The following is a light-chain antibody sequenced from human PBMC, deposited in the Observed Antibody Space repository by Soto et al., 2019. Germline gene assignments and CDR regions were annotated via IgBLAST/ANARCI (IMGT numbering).Light chain of an antibody. V-gene: IGLV1-44*01. CDR2: SDD. CDR1: SSNIGSNA. Sequence: QSVLTQPPSASGTPGQRVTISCSGSSSNIGSNAVNWYQQVPGTAPKLLIYSDDQRPSGVPDRFYGSKSGTSASLAISGLQSEDEADYYCQSFDSSLRAYVFGSGTKLTVL. J-gene: IGLJ1*01. CDR3: QSFDSSLRAYV.